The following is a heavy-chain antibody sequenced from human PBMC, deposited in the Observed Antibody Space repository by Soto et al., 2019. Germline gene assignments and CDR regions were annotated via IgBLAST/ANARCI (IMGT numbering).Heavy chain of an antibody. CDR3: AKGGGYSAYGSYWYFDL. CDR2: MSGSGGTT. V-gene: IGHV3-23*01. D-gene: IGHD1-26*01. J-gene: IGHJ2*01. Sequence: EVQLLESGGGLVQPGGSLRLSCAASGFTFNSYAMSWVRQAPGKGLEWVSAMSGSGGTTYYADSVKGRFTISRDNYKNTLYLQMNSLRAEDTAVYYCAKGGGYSAYGSYWYFDLWGRGTLVTVSS. CDR1: GFTFNSYA.